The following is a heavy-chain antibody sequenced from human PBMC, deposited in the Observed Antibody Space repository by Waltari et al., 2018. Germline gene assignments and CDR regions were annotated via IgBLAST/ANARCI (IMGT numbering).Heavy chain of an antibody. CDR1: VFSFSHYW. D-gene: IGHD3-10*01. CDR3: ARDNRGSIDY. CDR2: IDMDGTPK. V-gene: IGHV3-74*01. Sequence: EVQLVESGGGLVEPGGSLRLSCTASVFSFSHYWMHWVRQAPGRGLESVSLIDMDGTPKFYADSVKGRFTISRDNPRDTLYLQMNSLRPEDTAVYYCARDNRGSIDYWGQGALVTVSS. J-gene: IGHJ4*02.